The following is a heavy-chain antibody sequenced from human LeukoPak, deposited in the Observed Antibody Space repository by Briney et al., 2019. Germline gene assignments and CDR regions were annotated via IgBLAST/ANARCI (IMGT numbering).Heavy chain of an antibody. V-gene: IGHV3-23*01. CDR2: ISGSGGST. CDR3: APLPGYGPDY. CDR1: GFTFSTYA. Sequence: HPGGSLRLSCATSGFTFSTYAMSWVRQAPGKGLEWVSAISGSGGSTYYADSVKGRFTISRDNSKNTLYLQMNSLRAEDTAVYYCAPLPGYGPDYWGQGTLVTVSS. D-gene: IGHD5-18*01. J-gene: IGHJ4*02.